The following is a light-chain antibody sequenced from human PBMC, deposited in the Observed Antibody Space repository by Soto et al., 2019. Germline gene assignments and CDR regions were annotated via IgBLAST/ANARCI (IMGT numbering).Light chain of an antibody. CDR3: QQYNNWPPRT. CDR1: QSISNH. J-gene: IGKJ2*01. V-gene: IGKV3-15*01. CDR2: GAS. Sequence: EIVMTQSPVTLSVSPGERATLSCRASQSISNHLAWYQQKPGQAPRLLIYGASTRATGIPARFSGSGSGTEFTLTISSLQSKDFAVYYCQQYNNWPPRTFGQGTKLEIK.